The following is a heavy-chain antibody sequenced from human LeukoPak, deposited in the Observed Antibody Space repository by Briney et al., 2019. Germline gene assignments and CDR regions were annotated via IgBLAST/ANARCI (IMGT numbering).Heavy chain of an antibody. D-gene: IGHD3-3*01. CDR3: ARDLDYDFWSGYHPFDY. CDR1: GYTFAGYY. CDR2: INPNSGGT. V-gene: IGHV1-2*02. J-gene: IGHJ4*02. Sequence: ASVKVSCKASGYTFAGYYMHWVRQAPGQGLEWMGWINPNSGGTNYAQKFQGRVTMTRDTSISTAYMELSRLRPDDTAVYYCARDLDYDFWSGYHPFDYWGQGTLATVSS.